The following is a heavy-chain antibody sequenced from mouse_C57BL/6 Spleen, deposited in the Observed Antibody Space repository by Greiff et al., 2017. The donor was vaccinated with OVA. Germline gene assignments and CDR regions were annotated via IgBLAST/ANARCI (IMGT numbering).Heavy chain of an antibody. Sequence: EVQLQQSGAELVKPGASVKLSCTASGFNIKDYYMHWVKQRTEQGLEWIGRIDPEDDETKYAPKFQGKATITADTSSNTAYLQLSSLTSEDTAVYYCARYGWFAYWGQGTLVTVSA. CDR3: ARYGWFAY. CDR1: GFNIKDYY. CDR2: IDPEDDET. J-gene: IGHJ3*01. D-gene: IGHD1-1*02. V-gene: IGHV14-2*01.